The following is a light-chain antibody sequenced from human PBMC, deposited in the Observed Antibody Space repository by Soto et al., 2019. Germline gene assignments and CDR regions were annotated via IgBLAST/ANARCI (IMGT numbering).Light chain of an antibody. CDR3: SSYTRSNTYV. CDR2: EVS. J-gene: IGLJ1*01. CDR1: SSDVGAYKY. V-gene: IGLV2-14*01. Sequence: QSALTQPASVSGSPGQSITISCTGTSSDVGAYKYVSWYQQHPGKAPKFMIYEVSNRPSGVSHRFSGSKSGNTASLTISGLQAEDEADYYCSSYTRSNTYVFGTGTKLTVL.